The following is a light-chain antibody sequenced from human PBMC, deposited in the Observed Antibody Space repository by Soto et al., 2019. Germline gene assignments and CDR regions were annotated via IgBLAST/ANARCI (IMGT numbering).Light chain of an antibody. V-gene: IGKV2-28*01. CDR1: QSLLYSNGYNY. Sequence: DIVMTQSPLSLPVTPGEPASISCRSSQSLLYSNGYNYLDWYLQKPGQSPQLLIYLGSNRASGVPDRFSCSGSGTDFTLKISRVEAEDVGVYYCMQTLQTLWTFGQGTKVEIK. J-gene: IGKJ1*01. CDR3: MQTLQTLWT. CDR2: LGS.